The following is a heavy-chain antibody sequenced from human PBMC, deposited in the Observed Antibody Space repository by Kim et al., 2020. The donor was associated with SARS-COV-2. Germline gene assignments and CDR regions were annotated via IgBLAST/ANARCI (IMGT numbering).Heavy chain of an antibody. CDR3: ARGWWEPHFDY. CDR2: IYYSGST. J-gene: IGHJ4*02. CDR1: GGSISSYY. V-gene: IGHV4-59*01. D-gene: IGHD1-26*01. Sequence: ETLSLTCTVSGGSISSYYWSWIRQPPGKGLEWIGYIYYSGSTNYNPSLKSRVTISVDTSKNQFSLKLSSVTAADTAVYYCARGWWEPHFDYWGQGTLVTVSS.